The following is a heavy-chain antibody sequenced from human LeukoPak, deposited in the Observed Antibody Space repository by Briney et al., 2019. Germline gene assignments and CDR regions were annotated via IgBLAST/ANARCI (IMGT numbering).Heavy chain of an antibody. J-gene: IGHJ4*02. D-gene: IGHD2-8*02. CDR2: IFPSGGEI. V-gene: IGHV3-23*01. CDR1: GFTFSTFA. CDR3: ATYRQVLLPFES. Sequence: GESLRLSCAASGFTFSTFAMIWVRQPPGKGLEWVSSIFPSGGEIHYADSVRGRFTISRDNSKSTMSLQMNSLRAEDTAIYYCATYRQVLLPFESWGQGTLVTVSS.